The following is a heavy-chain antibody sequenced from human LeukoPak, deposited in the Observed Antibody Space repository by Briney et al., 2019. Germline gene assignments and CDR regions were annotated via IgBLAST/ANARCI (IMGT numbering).Heavy chain of an antibody. CDR1: GYTFTSYG. Sequence: ASVKVSCKASGYTFTSYGISWVRQAPGQGLEWMGWISAYNGNTNYAQKLQGRVTMTTDTSTSTAYMELRSLRSDDTAVYYCARDIVVVPAVDYYYYYGMDVWGQGTTVTVSS. CDR2: ISAYNGNT. CDR3: ARDIVVVPAVDYYYYYGMDV. D-gene: IGHD2-2*01. V-gene: IGHV1-18*01. J-gene: IGHJ6*02.